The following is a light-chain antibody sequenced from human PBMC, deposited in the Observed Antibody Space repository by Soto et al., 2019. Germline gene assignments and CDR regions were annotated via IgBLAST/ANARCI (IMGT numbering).Light chain of an antibody. CDR2: EAT. J-gene: IGLJ2*01. CDR3: CSYATATLL. CDR1: SSDVGSHNL. V-gene: IGLV2-23*01. Sequence: HSALTQPASVSGSAGQSITISCTGASSDVGSHNLVSWYQQHPGKAPKLIIYEATKRPSGVSNRFSGSKSGNMASLTISGLQADDEADYHCCSYATATLLFGGGTKLTVL.